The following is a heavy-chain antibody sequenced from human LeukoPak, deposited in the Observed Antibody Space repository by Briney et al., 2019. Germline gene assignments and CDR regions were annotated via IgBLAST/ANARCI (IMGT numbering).Heavy chain of an antibody. Sequence: PGGSLRLSCAASGFTLSSYAMYWVRQAPGKGLDWVAVISYDGYNKHYADSVKGRFTISRDNSKNTLYLQMNSLRAEDTAVYYCAKDALHYYGSGSYSDYWGQGTLVTVSS. V-gene: IGHV3-30-3*01. CDR3: AKDALHYYGSGSYSDY. J-gene: IGHJ4*02. CDR2: ISYDGYNK. CDR1: GFTLSSYA. D-gene: IGHD3-10*01.